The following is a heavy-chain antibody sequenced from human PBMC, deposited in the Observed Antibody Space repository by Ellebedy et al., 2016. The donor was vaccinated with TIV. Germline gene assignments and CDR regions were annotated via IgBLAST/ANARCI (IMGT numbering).Heavy chain of an antibody. CDR3: ARDAAGNGGKLDY. CDR1: GFTFSSHS. Sequence: GESLKISCAGSGFTFSSHSMHWVRQVPGKGLEWVAIISFDGNLKDYADSVRGRFTISRDNSKNTLYLQMNSLRAEDTAVYYCARDAAGNGGKLDYWGQGALVTVSS. J-gene: IGHJ4*02. CDR2: ISFDGNLK. V-gene: IGHV3-30*14. D-gene: IGHD4-23*01.